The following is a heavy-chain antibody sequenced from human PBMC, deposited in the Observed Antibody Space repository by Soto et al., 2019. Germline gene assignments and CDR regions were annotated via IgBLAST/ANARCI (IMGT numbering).Heavy chain of an antibody. J-gene: IGHJ4*02. CDR1: GYTFSSYW. Sequence: GSLRLSCAASGYTFSSYWMHWVRQAPGKGLVWVSRVNGDGSSTSYADPVKGRFTISRDNAKNTVHLQMDSLRAEDTAVYYCARVMANLPWYFDYWGQGTLVTVSS. V-gene: IGHV3-74*01. D-gene: IGHD2-8*01. CDR2: VNGDGSST. CDR3: ARVMANLPWYFDY.